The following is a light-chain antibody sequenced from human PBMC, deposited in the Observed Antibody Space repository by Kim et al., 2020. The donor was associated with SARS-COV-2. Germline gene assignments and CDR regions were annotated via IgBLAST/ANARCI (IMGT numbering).Light chain of an antibody. CDR2: AES. V-gene: IGKV1-39*01. CDR3: QQSYTTPRT. Sequence: DIQMTQSPSSLSASVGDRVTITCRASQNIRNYVNWYQQKPGRAPSLLIYAESSLQSGVPSRFSGGGSGTDFTLTISSLQSEDSASYYCQQSYTTPRTFGQGTKVDIK. CDR1: QNIRNY. J-gene: IGKJ1*01.